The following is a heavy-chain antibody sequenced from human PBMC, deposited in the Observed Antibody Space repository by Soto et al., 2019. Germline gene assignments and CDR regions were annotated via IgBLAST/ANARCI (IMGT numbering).Heavy chain of an antibody. J-gene: IGHJ4*02. V-gene: IGHV3-74*01. CDR2: ISSDGTST. Sequence: EVQMVESGGGLVQPGGSLRLSCAASSGFTFSTHWMHWVRQAPGKGLVWVARISSDGTSTGYADSVKGRFTISRDNPKNTLYLQMNSLRAEDMAIYYCARGPSGSGDYVGDYWGQGTQVTVSS. D-gene: IGHD6-19*01. CDR3: ARGPSGSGDYVGDY. CDR1: SGFTFSTHW.